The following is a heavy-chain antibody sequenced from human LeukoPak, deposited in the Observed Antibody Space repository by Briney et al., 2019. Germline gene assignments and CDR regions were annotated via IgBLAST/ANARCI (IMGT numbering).Heavy chain of an antibody. D-gene: IGHD6-13*01. J-gene: IGHJ3*02. CDR1: GFSFYKYG. CDR2: IKQDGSEK. V-gene: IGHV3-7*01. CDR3: ARDRGRIAAAGSAAFDI. Sequence: PGGSLRLSCAASGFSFYKYGMHWVRQAPGKGLEWVANIKQDGSEKYYVDSVKGRFTISRDNAKNSLYLQMNSLRAEDTAVYYYARDRGRIAAAGSAAFDIWGQGTMVTVSS.